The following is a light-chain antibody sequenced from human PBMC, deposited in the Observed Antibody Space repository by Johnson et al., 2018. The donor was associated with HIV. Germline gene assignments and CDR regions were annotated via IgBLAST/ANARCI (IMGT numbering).Light chain of an antibody. J-gene: IGLJ1*01. Sequence: QAVLTQPPSVSAAPGQKVTISCSGSSSDMGNYAVSWYQQLPGTAPKLLIYDTDKRPSGIPDRFSGSKSGTSATLGISGLKTGDEADYYCGTWDSSLSAYVFGTGTNVTVL. V-gene: IGLV1-51*01. CDR2: DTD. CDR3: GTWDSSLSAYV. CDR1: SSDMGNYA.